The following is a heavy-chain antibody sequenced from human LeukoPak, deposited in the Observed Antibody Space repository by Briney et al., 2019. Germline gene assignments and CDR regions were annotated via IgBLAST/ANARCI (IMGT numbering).Heavy chain of an antibody. CDR3: ARGTMVRGVIILHNWFDP. J-gene: IGHJ5*02. D-gene: IGHD3-10*01. V-gene: IGHV4-34*01. CDR2: INHSGST. Sequence: SETLSLTYAVYGGSFSGYYWSWVRQPPGKGLEWIGEINHSGSTNYNPSLKSRVTISVDTSKNQFSLKLSSVTAADTAVYYCARGTMVRGVIILHNWFDPWGQGTLVTVSS. CDR1: GGSFSGYY.